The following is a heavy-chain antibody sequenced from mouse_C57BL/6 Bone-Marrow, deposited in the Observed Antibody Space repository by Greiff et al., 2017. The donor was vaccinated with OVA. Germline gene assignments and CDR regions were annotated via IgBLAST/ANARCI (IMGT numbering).Heavy chain of an antibody. J-gene: IGHJ1*03. CDR3: ARGGSRGYFDV. Sequence: QVQLQQSGAELARPGASVKMSCKASGYTFTSYTMHWVKQRPGPGLEWIGYINPSSGYTKYNQKFKGKATLTADKSSSTAYMQLSSLTSEDSAVYYCARGGSRGYFDVWGTGTTVTVSS. D-gene: IGHD1-1*01. V-gene: IGHV1-4*01. CDR1: GYTFTSYT. CDR2: INPSSGYT.